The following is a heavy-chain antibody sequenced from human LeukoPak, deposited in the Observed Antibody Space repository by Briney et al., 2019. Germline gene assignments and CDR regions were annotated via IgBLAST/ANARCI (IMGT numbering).Heavy chain of an antibody. D-gene: IGHD3-3*01. J-gene: IGHJ4*02. CDR3: RGDYDFWSGYYGSYFDY. CDR1: GFTFGDYA. V-gene: IGHV3-49*03. CDR2: IRSKAYGGTT. Sequence: GGSLRLSCTASGFTFGDYAMSWFRQAPGKGLEWVGFIRSKAYGGTTEYAASVKGRFTISRDDSKSIAYLQMNSLKTEDTAVYYCRGDYDFWSGYYGSYFDYWGQGTLVTVSS.